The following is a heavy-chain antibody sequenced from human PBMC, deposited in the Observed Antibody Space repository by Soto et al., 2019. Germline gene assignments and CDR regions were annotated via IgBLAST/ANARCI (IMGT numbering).Heavy chain of an antibody. CDR2: IIPIFGTA. CDR3: ARARDTALATRDY. V-gene: IGHV1-69*13. Sequence: SVKVSCKASGGTFSSYAISWVRQAPGQGLEWMGGIIPIFGTANYAQKFQGRVTITADESTSTAYMELSSLRSEDTAVYYFARARDTALATRDYWGQGTLDTGSS. J-gene: IGHJ4*02. D-gene: IGHD5-18*01. CDR1: GGTFSSYA.